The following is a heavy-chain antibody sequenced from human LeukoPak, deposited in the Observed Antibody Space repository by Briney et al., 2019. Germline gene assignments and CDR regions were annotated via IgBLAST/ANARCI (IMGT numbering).Heavy chain of an antibody. CDR2: ISYDGSNK. D-gene: IGHD2-2*01. V-gene: IGHV3-30-3*01. CDR1: GFTFSSYA. CDR3: ARDRSVVVPAAITNYYYGMDV. Sequence: PGGSLRLSCAASGFTFSSYAMHWVRQAPGKGLEWVAVISYDGSNKYYADSVKGRFTISRDNSKNTLYLQMNSLGAEDTAVYYCARDRSVVVPAAITNYYYGMDVWGQGTTVTVSS. J-gene: IGHJ6*02.